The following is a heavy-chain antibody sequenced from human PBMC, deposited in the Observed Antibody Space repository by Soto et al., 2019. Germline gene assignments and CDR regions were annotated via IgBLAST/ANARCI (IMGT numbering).Heavy chain of an antibody. CDR2: ISGSGGST. CDR1: GFTFSNYA. V-gene: IGHV3-23*01. J-gene: IGHJ4*02. Sequence: EVPLLESGGGLVQPGGSLRLSCAASGFTFSNYAVTWVRQAPGKGLEWVSTISGSGGSTYYADSVKGRFTISRDNSKNTLYLQMNSLRAEDTAVYYCAKDPGSSWYEIDYWGQGTLVTVSS. CDR3: AKDPGSSWYEIDY. D-gene: IGHD6-13*01.